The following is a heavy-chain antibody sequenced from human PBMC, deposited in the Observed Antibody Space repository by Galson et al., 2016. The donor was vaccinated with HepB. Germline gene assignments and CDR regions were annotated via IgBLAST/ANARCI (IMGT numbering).Heavy chain of an antibody. CDR2: IRGGGDAT. D-gene: IGHD4-17*01. V-gene: IGHV3-23*01. CDR1: GFTFSNYA. J-gene: IGHJ4*02. Sequence: SLRLSCAASGFTFSNYAAAWVRLPPGKGLEWVSPIRGGGDATYYADPVKGRFTISRDNSRRTLSLHLSSLRAEDTALYYCARGHGDYFPANYFNYWGQGTLVTVSS. CDR3: ARGHGDYFPANYFNY.